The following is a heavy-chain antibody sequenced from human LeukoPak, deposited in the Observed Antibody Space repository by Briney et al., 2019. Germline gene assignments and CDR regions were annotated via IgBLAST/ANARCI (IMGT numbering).Heavy chain of an antibody. CDR3: ARHGQYYGSGSYLYFDY. J-gene: IGHJ4*02. Sequence: PSETLSLTCAVYGGSFSGFYWSWIRHVPGKGLEWIGEINYTGSTSYNPSLKSRVTISVDTSQNQFFLLLTSVTAADTAVYYCARHGQYYGSGSYLYFDYWGQGTLVTVSS. CDR1: GGSFSGFY. D-gene: IGHD3-10*01. CDR2: INYTGST. V-gene: IGHV4-34*01.